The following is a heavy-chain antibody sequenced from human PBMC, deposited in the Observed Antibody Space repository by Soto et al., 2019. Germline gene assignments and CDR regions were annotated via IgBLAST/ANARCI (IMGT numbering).Heavy chain of an antibody. J-gene: IGHJ1*01. Sequence: EVQLVESGGGLVQPGRSLRLSCAASGFTFDDYAMHWVRQVPGKGLEWVSGINWNSGSIGYGDSVKGRFAISRDNAKNPPPLQMNSLSRGDNALHFWVKDESINRDRGHFRHWGQGTLVTV. CDR3: VKDESINRDRGHFRH. V-gene: IGHV3-9*01. CDR1: GFTFDDYA. D-gene: IGHD2-21*01. CDR2: INWNSGSI.